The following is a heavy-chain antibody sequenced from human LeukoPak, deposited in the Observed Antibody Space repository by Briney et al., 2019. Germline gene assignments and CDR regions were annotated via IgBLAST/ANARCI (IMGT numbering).Heavy chain of an antibody. J-gene: IGHJ4*02. D-gene: IGHD3-22*01. CDR1: GITLSSYG. V-gene: IGHV3-30*02. CDR3: AKAGPMKLQHYFDY. Sequence: GGSLRLSCAASGITLSSYGMHWVRQAPGKGLEWVAFMRYDGSNRYYTDSVKARFTIYRDSSKNTLYLQMNSLRAEDTAVYYCAKAGPMKLQHYFDYWGQGTLVTVSS. CDR2: MRYDGSNR.